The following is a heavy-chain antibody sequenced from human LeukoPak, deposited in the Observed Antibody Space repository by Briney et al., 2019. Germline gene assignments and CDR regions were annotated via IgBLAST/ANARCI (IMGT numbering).Heavy chain of an antibody. Sequence: SETLSLTCNVSGGSISSGDYYWSWIRQPPGKGLEWIGYIYYSGSTYYNPSLKSRVTISVDTSKSQFSLKLSSVTAADTAVYYCARKYPDHWFDPWGQGTLVTVSS. D-gene: IGHD6-6*01. CDR3: ARKYPDHWFDP. CDR1: GGSISSGDYY. V-gene: IGHV4-30-4*01. CDR2: IYYSGST. J-gene: IGHJ5*02.